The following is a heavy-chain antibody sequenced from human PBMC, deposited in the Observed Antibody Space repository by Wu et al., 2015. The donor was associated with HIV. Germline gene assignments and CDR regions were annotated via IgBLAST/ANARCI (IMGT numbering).Heavy chain of an antibody. CDR1: GGTFSGYA. D-gene: IGHD1-1*01. CDR3: AGGILVRGSERWFDP. Sequence: QVQLVQSGAEVKKSGSSVNVSCQAFGGTFSGYAVNWVRQAPGQGLEWMGGIIPVFGTTSYAQKFRGRVTITTDASTNTAYMELTGLRSADTAVYYCAGGILVRGSERWFDPWGQGTLVTVSS. V-gene: IGHV1-69*05. J-gene: IGHJ5*02. CDR2: IIPVFGTT.